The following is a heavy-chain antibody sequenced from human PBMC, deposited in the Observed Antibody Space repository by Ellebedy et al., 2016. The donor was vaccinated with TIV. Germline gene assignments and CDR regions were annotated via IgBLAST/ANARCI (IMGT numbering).Heavy chain of an antibody. CDR1: GYSFTAYA. CDR3: ARGRDNYGPSFYYGMDV. Sequence: AASVKVSCKASGYSFTAYAMIWVRQAPGQGLEWMGWLSTNTGDPTYAQDFTGRFVFSLDTSVTTAYLQISSLKSEDTAVYYCARGRDNYGPSFYYGMDVWGQGTTVTVSS. V-gene: IGHV7-4-1*02. J-gene: IGHJ6*02. D-gene: IGHD5-18*01. CDR2: LSTNTGDP.